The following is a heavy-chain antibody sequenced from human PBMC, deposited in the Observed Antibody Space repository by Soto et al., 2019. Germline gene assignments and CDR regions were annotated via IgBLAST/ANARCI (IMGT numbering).Heavy chain of an antibody. J-gene: IGHJ2*01. Sequence: PGGSLSHSRAATGFNFTDHFMDWVRQAPGKGLEWVGRIRNQVRSYTTDYAASVKGRFIISRDDSKNSVNRQMNRLKSDYTALYSCVRELISSNESWGRRT. CDR1: GFNFTDHF. D-gene: IGHD1-1*01. V-gene: IGHV3-72*01. CDR2: IRNQVRSYTT. CDR3: VRELISSNES.